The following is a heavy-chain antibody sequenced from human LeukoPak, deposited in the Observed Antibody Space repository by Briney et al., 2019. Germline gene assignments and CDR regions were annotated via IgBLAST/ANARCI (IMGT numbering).Heavy chain of an antibody. Sequence: GGSLRLSCAASGFTFSTYGMHWVRQAPGKGLEWVALIRYDGNYKYYADSVKGRFTISRDNSMNTLYLQMNSLRSDDTAVYYCARDLLPLYDFWSGPMGTAGGYWGQGTLVTVSS. CDR1: GFTFSTYG. V-gene: IGHV3-30*02. CDR2: IRYDGNYK. J-gene: IGHJ4*02. D-gene: IGHD3-3*01. CDR3: ARDLLPLYDFWSGPMGTAGGY.